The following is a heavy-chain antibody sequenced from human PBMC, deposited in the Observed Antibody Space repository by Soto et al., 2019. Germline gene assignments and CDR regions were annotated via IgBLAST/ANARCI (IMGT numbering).Heavy chain of an antibody. Sequence: GWSLRLSCAASGFTFSSYGMHWVRQAPGKGLEWVAVIWYDGSNKYYADSVKGRFTISRDNSKNTLYLQMNSLRAEDTAVYYCARDRYYDSSGYYWSGMDVWGQGTTVTVSS. J-gene: IGHJ6*02. CDR1: GFTFSSYG. V-gene: IGHV3-33*01. CDR3: ARDRYYDSSGYYWSGMDV. D-gene: IGHD3-22*01. CDR2: IWYDGSNK.